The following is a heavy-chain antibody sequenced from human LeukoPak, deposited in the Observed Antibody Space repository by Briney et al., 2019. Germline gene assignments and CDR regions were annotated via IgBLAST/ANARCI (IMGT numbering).Heavy chain of an antibody. CDR2: IDHSGST. V-gene: IGHV4-4*02. CDR1: GGSIINSNW. J-gene: IGHJ2*01. CDR3: ARGLVEMANRYFDL. D-gene: IGHD5-24*01. Sequence: SETLSLTCAVSGGSIINSNWWSWVRQPPGKGLEWIGEIDHSGSTSYNPSLKSRVTMSVDRSQNQFSLRLSTVTAADTAVYYCARGLVEMANRYFDLWGRGTLVTVS.